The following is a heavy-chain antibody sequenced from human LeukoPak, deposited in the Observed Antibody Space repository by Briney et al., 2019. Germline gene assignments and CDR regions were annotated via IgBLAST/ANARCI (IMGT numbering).Heavy chain of an antibody. J-gene: IGHJ5*02. V-gene: IGHV4-34*01. CDR3: ARATYYYVSGRHSRVWFDP. CDR1: GGSFTGYY. D-gene: IGHD3-10*01. Sequence: SETLSLTSAVYGGSFTGYYWSWIRQPPGKGLEWIGEIPHSGSTNYNPSLKNRVTISVDTAKNQFSLKLSSVTAADTAVYYCARATYYYVSGRHSRVWFDPWGQGTLVTVSS. CDR2: IPHSGST.